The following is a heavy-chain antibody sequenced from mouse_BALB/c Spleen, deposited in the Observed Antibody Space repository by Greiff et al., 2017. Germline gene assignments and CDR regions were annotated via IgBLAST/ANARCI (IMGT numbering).Heavy chain of an antibody. CDR3: ARGDTYEGVAY. CDR2: ISYDGSN. Sequence: EVKLQESGPGLVKPSQSLSLTCSVTGYSITSGYYWNWIRQFPGSKLEWMVYISYDGSNNYNPSLKNRISITRDTSKTPFFLKLNSVTTEDTASYYCARGDTYEGVAYWGQGTLVTVSA. D-gene: IGHD2-12*01. CDR1: GYSITSGYY. J-gene: IGHJ3*01. V-gene: IGHV3-6*02.